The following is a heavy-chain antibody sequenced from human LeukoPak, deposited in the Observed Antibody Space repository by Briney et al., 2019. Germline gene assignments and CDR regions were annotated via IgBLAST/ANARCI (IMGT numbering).Heavy chain of an antibody. Sequence: PSETLSLTCAVYGGSFSGYYWSWIRQPPGKGLEWVGEINHSGSTNYNPSLKSRVTISIDTSKNQFSLKLSSVTAADTAVYYCARHGSGSYSGQSIDYWGQGTLVTVSS. CDR1: GGSFSGYY. V-gene: IGHV4-34*01. CDR2: INHSGST. CDR3: ARHGSGSYSGQSIDY. J-gene: IGHJ4*02. D-gene: IGHD3-10*01.